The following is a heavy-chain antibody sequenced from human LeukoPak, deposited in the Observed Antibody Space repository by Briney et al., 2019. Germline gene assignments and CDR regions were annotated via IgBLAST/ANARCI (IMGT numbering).Heavy chain of an antibody. Sequence: GGSLRLSCAASGFDFNDFAMTWVRQAPGKGLEWVAVISYDGSNKYYADSVKGRFTISRDNSKNTLYLQMNSLRAEDTAVYYCAGPMTTVTTGWGQGTLVTVSS. CDR2: ISYDGSNK. J-gene: IGHJ4*02. V-gene: IGHV3-30-3*01. CDR3: AGPMTTVTTG. D-gene: IGHD4-17*01. CDR1: GFDFNDFA.